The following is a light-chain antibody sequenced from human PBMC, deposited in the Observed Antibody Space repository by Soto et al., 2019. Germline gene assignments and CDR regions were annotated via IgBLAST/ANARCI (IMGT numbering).Light chain of an antibody. V-gene: IGKV1-9*01. CDR3: QQLNSYPWT. CDR1: QAISSY. Sequence: DIQLTQSPSFLSASVGDRVTITCRASQAISSYLAWFQQRPGKAPKVLIYAASTLQSGVPSRFSGSASGTEFTITISSLQPEDFATYFCQQLNSYPWTFGQGTKVEIK. J-gene: IGKJ1*01. CDR2: AAS.